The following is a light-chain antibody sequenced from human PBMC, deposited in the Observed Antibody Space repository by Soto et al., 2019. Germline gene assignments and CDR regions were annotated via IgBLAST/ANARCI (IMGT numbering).Light chain of an antibody. CDR3: LQDYDYPLT. Sequence: AIQMTQSPSSLSASVGDRVTITCRASQGIRSDLGWYQQRPGEAPKLLIYGTSSLQSGVPSRFSGSGSGTDFTLTIRSLQPEDFATYYCLQDYDYPLTFGQGTKVEI. CDR2: GTS. V-gene: IGKV1-6*01. CDR1: QGIRSD. J-gene: IGKJ1*01.